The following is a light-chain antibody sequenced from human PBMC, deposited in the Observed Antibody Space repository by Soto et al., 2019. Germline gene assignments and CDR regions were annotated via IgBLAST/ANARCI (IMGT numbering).Light chain of an antibody. V-gene: IGKV3-15*01. CDR2: GAF. Sequence: EIVMTQSPATLSVSPGETATLSCRASQSVSYNLAWYQQNPGQGPRLLIYGAFTRATGIPARFSGSGSGTELALPISSLQFEDFAVYYCQQYKNWPPLTFGGGTKVEIK. J-gene: IGKJ4*02. CDR3: QQYKNWPPLT. CDR1: QSVSYN.